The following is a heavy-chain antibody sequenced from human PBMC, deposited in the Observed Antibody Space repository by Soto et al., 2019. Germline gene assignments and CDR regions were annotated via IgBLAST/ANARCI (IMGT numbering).Heavy chain of an antibody. CDR1: GGSISGYY. Sequence: SETLSLTCSVSGGSISGYYWSWIRQPPGKGLEWIGYIYYSGSTNYNPSLKSRVTISVDTSKNQFSLKLSSVTAADTAVYYCARGSTPYDSSGYMAFDIWGQGTMVTVSS. CDR3: ARGSTPYDSSGYMAFDI. CDR2: IYYSGST. V-gene: IGHV4-59*01. J-gene: IGHJ3*02. D-gene: IGHD3-22*01.